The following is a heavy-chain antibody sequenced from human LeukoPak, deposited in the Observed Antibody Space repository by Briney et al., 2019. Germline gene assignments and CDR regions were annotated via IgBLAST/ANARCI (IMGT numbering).Heavy chain of an antibody. CDR1: GGSISSSSYY. V-gene: IGHV4-39*07. D-gene: IGHD6-19*01. CDR3: ARDTRWYSRGWRPYNWFEP. CDR2: IYYSGST. J-gene: IGHJ5*02. Sequence: SETLSLTCTVSGGSISSSSYYWGWIRQPPGEGLEWLGYIYYSGSTYYNTSLKSRVTISVDTSKNQFSLKLSSVSAADRPVHYCARDTRWYSRGWRPYNWFEPCGDGTLVSVSP.